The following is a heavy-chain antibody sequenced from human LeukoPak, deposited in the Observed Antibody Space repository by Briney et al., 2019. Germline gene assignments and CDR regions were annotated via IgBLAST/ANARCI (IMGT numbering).Heavy chain of an antibody. J-gene: IGHJ4*02. V-gene: IGHV3-74*01. CDR2: INSDGSST. CDR1: GFTFSSYW. D-gene: IGHD6-13*01. Sequence: GSLRLSCAASGFTFSSYWMHWVRQAPGKGLVWVSRINSDGSSTSYADSVKGRFTISRDNAKNTLYLQMNSLRAEDTAVYYWARGAAAGTMWGGFDYWGQGTLVTVSS. CDR3: ARGAAAGTMWGGFDY.